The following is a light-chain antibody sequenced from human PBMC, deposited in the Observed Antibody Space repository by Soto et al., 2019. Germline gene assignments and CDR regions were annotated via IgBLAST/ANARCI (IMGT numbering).Light chain of an antibody. CDR3: GSYTTSSNYV. CDR2: DAS. Sequence: QSALTQPRSVSGSPGQSVTISCTGTSSDVGGYNYVSWYQQHPGKAPKLMIYDASNRPSGISNRFSGSKSGNTASLTISGLQAEDEADYYCGSYTTSSNYVFGTGTKVTVL. CDR1: SSDVGGYNY. V-gene: IGLV2-11*01. J-gene: IGLJ1*01.